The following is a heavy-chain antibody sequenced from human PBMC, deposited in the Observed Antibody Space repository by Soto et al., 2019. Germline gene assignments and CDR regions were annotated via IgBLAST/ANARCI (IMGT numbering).Heavy chain of an antibody. D-gene: IGHD6-19*01. CDR1: GGSISSGGYS. J-gene: IGHJ4*02. CDR2: IYHGST. V-gene: IGHV4-30-2*01. Sequence: QLQLQESGSGLVKPSQTLSLTCAVSGGSISSGGYSWSWIRQPPGKGLEWIGYIYHGSTYYNPSLKRSVTISVDKTKNQFSLQLSSVTAADTAVDYCARAEGLGAVAVDSWGQGTLVTVSS. CDR3: ARAEGLGAVAVDS.